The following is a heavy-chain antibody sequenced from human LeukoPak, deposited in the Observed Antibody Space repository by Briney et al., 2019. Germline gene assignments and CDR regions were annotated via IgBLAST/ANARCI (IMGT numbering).Heavy chain of an antibody. CDR1: GGSISSYY. Sequence: SETLSLTCTVSGGSISSYYWSWIRQPPGKGLEWIGYVFNSGRTNYNPSLRSRVTMSVDTSKNQFSLKLSSVTAADTAVYYCARDQPYTDVWGKGTTVTVSS. CDR3: ARDQPYTDV. V-gene: IGHV4-4*08. J-gene: IGHJ6*03. CDR2: VFNSGRT.